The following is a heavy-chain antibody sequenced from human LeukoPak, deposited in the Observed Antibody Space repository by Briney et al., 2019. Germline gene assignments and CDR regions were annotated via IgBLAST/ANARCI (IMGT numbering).Heavy chain of an antibody. CDR3: ARALNDAPYFQH. D-gene: IGHD2-2*01. J-gene: IGHJ1*01. CDR2: IRGSGGST. Sequence: GGSLRLSCAASGFTFSSYAMSWVRQAPGKGLEWVSAIRGSGGSTYYADSVKGRFTISRDNAKNSLYLQMNSLRAEDTAVYYCARALNDAPYFQHWGQGTLVTVSS. V-gene: IGHV3-23*01. CDR1: GFTFSSYA.